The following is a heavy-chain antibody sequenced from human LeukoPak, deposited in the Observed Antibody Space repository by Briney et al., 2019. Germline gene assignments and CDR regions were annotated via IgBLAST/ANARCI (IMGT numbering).Heavy chain of an antibody. CDR2: IYYSGTT. CDR1: GGSISSADYY. Sequence: SETLSLTCTVSGGSISSADYYWSWIRQPPGKGLEWIGYIYYSGTTYYNPSLKSRFIISGDTSKNQFSLKLSSVTAADTAVYYCARAEGTIAATGTSTIDYWGQGTLVTVSS. CDR3: ARAEGTIAATGTSTIDY. J-gene: IGHJ4*02. D-gene: IGHD6-13*01. V-gene: IGHV4-30-4*01.